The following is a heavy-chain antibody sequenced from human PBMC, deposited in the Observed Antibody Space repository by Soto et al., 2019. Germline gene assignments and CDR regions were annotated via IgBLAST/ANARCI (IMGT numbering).Heavy chain of an antibody. CDR3: ARDQRQYDFWSGYHYYYDGMDV. V-gene: IGHV4-61*01. Sequence: SETLSLTCTVSGGSVSSGSYYWSWIRQPPGKGLEWIGYIYYSGSTNYNPSLKSRVTISVDTSKNQFSLKLSSVTAADTAVYYCARDQRQYDFWSGYHYYYDGMDVWGQGTTVTVSS. D-gene: IGHD3-3*01. J-gene: IGHJ6*02. CDR2: IYYSGST. CDR1: GGSVSSGSYY.